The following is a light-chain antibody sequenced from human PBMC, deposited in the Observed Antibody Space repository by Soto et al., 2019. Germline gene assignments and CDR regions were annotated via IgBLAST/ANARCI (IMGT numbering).Light chain of an antibody. Sequence: DIQMTQSPSSLSASVGDRVTITCRASQDIGSHLAWYQQKPEKAPKSLIYFASTFQSGVPSRFSARGSGTDFTLTISSLQPEDFATYYCQQFRSFPITFGQGTRLEIK. CDR3: QQFRSFPIT. J-gene: IGKJ5*01. CDR2: FAS. V-gene: IGKV1D-16*01. CDR1: QDIGSH.